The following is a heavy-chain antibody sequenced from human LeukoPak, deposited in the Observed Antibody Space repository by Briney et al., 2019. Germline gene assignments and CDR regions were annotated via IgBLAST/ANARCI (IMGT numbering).Heavy chain of an antibody. Sequence: SETLSLTCSVSGGSISSDYWSWIRKSPGKGLEWIGYIYYSGLSNYNPSLKSRVTISVDTSKNQFSLKLNSATAADTAMYYCARAVWFGELRYFDPWGQGILVTVSS. J-gene: IGHJ5*02. D-gene: IGHD3-10*01. CDR3: ARAVWFGELRYFDP. CDR2: IYYSGLS. CDR1: GGSISSDY. V-gene: IGHV4-59*01.